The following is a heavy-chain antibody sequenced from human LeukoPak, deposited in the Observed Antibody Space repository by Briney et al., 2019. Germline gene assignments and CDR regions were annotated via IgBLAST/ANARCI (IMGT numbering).Heavy chain of an antibody. V-gene: IGHV4-59*11. CDR1: GGSISSHY. CDR2: IYYSGST. J-gene: IGHJ4*02. D-gene: IGHD3-22*01. CDR3: ARGYYDSSGLDFDY. Sequence: SETLSLTCTVSGGSISSHYWSWIRQPPGKGLEWIGYIYYSGSTNYNPSLKSRVTISVDTSKNQFSLKLSSVTAADTAVYYCARGYYDSSGLDFDYWGQGTLVTVFS.